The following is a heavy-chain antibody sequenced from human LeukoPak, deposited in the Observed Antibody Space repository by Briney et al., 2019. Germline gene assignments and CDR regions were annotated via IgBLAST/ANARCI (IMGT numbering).Heavy chain of an antibody. D-gene: IGHD3-22*01. Sequence: GGSLRLSCAASGFTVSSNYMSWVRQAPGKGLEWVSVNSGGSTYYADSVKGRFTISRDNSKNTLYLQMNSLRAEDTAVYYCAKAGSYYDSRFDYWGQGTLVTVSS. CDR3: AKAGSYYDSRFDY. V-gene: IGHV3-53*05. CDR2: NSGGST. CDR1: GFTVSSNY. J-gene: IGHJ4*02.